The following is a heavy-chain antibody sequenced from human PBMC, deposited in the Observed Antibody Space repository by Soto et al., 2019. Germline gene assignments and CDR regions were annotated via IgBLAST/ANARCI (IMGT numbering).Heavy chain of an antibody. CDR1: GYTFTSYD. CDR2: MNPNSANT. Sequence: ASVKVSCKASGYTFTSYDINWVRQATGQGLEWMGWMNPNSANTGYAQKFQGRVTMTRNTSISTAYMELSSLRSEDTAVYYCARDRSDIVVVPAAIGGNWFDPWGQGTLVTVSS. CDR3: ARDRSDIVVVPAAIGGNWFDP. V-gene: IGHV1-8*01. D-gene: IGHD2-2*01. J-gene: IGHJ5*02.